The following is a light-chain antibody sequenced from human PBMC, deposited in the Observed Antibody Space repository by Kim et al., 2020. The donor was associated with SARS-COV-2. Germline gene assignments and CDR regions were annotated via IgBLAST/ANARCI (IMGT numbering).Light chain of an antibody. J-gene: IGLJ2*01. CDR2: QDS. Sequence: ELTQPPSVSVSPGQTASITCSGDKLGDKYACWYQQKPGQSPVLVIYQDSKRPSGIPERFSGSNSGNTATLTISGTQAMDEADYYCQAWDSSNVVFGGGT. V-gene: IGLV3-1*01. CDR3: QAWDSSNVV. CDR1: KLGDKY.